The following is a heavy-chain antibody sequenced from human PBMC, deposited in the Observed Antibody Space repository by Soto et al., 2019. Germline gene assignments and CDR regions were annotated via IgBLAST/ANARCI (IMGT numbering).Heavy chain of an antibody. CDR1: GGSFSGYY. CDR2: INHSGST. D-gene: IGHD3-10*01. CDR3: ARGVLRWFGDEPGGMDV. V-gene: IGHV4-34*01. J-gene: IGHJ6*02. Sequence: QVQLQQWGAGLLKPSETLSLTCAVYGGSFSGYYWSWIRQPPGKGLEWIGEINHSGSTNYNPSLKRRVTISVDTSKNQFSLKLSSVTAADTAVYYCARGVLRWFGDEPGGMDVWGQGTTVTVSS.